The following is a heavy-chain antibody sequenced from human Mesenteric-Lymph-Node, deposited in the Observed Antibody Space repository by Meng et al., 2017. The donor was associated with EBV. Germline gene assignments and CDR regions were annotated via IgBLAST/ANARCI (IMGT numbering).Heavy chain of an antibody. D-gene: IGHD1-1*01. J-gene: IGHJ4*02. CDR2: IHYSGST. CDR3: ARGRRGVQYFDF. V-gene: IGHV4-61*01. Sequence: VLRQEAGPGVVKPSVTLSLTCTVSGGSVTSGSYCWNLIRQPPGKRLEWIGYIHYSGSTNYNPSLKGQITISVDTSKNQLSLRVSHVTAADTAVYYCARGRRGVQYFDFWGQGALVTVSS. CDR1: GGSVTSGSYC.